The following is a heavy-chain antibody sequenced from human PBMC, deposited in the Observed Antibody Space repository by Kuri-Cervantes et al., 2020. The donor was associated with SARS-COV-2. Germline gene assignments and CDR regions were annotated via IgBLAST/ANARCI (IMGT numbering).Heavy chain of an antibody. CDR1: GFTFSSYA. J-gene: IGHJ4*02. CDR3: ARDLVAGGSGLPSY. D-gene: IGHD3-10*01. V-gene: IGHV3-23*01. Sequence: GGSLRLSCAASGFTFSSYAMSWVRQAPGKGLEWVSAISGSGGSTYYADSVKGRFTISRDNSKNTLYLQMNSLRAEDTAVYYCARDLVAGGSGLPSYWGQGTLVTVSS. CDR2: ISGSGGST.